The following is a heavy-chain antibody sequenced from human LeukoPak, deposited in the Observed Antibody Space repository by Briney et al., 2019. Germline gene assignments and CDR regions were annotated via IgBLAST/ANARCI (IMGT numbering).Heavy chain of an antibody. CDR1: GYTFTSYY. D-gene: IGHD2-2*01. CDR2: INPSGGST. J-gene: IGHJ4*02. CDR3: ARDPVDDDARLDY. V-gene: IGHV1-46*01. Sequence: ASVKVSCKASGYTFTSYYMHWVRQAPGQGLEWMGIINPSGGSTSYAQKFQGRVTMTRDMSTSTVYMELSSPRSEDTAVYYCARDPVDDDARLDYWGQGTLVTVSS.